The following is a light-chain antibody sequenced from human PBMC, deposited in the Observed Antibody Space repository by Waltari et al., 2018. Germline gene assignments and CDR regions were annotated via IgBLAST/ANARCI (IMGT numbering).Light chain of an antibody. Sequence: QSVLTQPPSESGTPGQRVTISCSGSSSSIGSNPVNWYQQLPGAAPKLIVERNNRRPSGVPDRFSGSRSGSSASLAISGLQSEDEADYYCAAWDDSLNGVVFGGGTKLTVL. CDR3: AAWDDSLNGVV. J-gene: IGLJ2*01. CDR1: SSSIGSNP. V-gene: IGLV1-44*01. CDR2: RNN.